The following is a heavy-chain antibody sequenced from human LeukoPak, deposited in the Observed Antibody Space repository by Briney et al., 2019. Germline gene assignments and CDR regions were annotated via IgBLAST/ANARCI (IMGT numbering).Heavy chain of an antibody. Sequence: PGGSLRLSCTVSGFTVSSDSMSWVRQAPGKGLEWVSFIYSGGSTHYSDSVKGRFTISRDNSKNTLYLQMNSLRAEDTAVYYCAREIYPIYSSTWSDAFDIWGQGTMVTVSS. J-gene: IGHJ3*02. CDR3: AREIYPIYSSTWSDAFDI. V-gene: IGHV3-53*01. CDR2: IYSGGST. D-gene: IGHD6-13*01. CDR1: GFTVSSDS.